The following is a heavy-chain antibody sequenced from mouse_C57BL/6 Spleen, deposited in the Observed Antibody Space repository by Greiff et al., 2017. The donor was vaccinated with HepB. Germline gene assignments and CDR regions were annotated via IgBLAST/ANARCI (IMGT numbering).Heavy chain of an antibody. Sequence: EVMLVESGGGLVKPGGSLKLSCAASGFTFSDYGMHWVRQAPEKGLEWVAYISSGSSTIYYADTVKGRFTISRDNATNTLFLQMTSLRSEDTAMYYCARPYYGDYYAMDYWGQGTSVTVSS. J-gene: IGHJ4*01. CDR2: ISSGSSTI. V-gene: IGHV5-17*01. D-gene: IGHD2-10*01. CDR3: ARPYYGDYYAMDY. CDR1: GFTFSDYG.